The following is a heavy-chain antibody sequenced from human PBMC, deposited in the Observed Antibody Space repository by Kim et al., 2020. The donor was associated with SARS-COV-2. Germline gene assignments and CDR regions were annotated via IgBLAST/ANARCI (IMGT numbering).Heavy chain of an antibody. CDR3: ARDSDETSSWYFYYYGMDV. CDR1: GFTFSSYW. J-gene: IGHJ6*02. Sequence: GGSLRLSCAASGFTFSSYWMHWVRQAPGKGLVWVSRINSDGSSTSYADSVKGRFTISRDNAKNTLYLQMNSLRAEDTAVYYCARDSDETSSWYFYYYGMDVWGQGTTVTVSS. D-gene: IGHD6-13*01. CDR2: INSDGSST. V-gene: IGHV3-74*01.